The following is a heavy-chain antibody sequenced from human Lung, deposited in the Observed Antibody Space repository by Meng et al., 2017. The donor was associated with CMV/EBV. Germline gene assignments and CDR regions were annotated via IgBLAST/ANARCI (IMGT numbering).Heavy chain of an antibody. J-gene: IGHJ4*02. CDR2: INPNSGGT. CDR1: GYTFTGYY. D-gene: IGHD2-2*01. CDR3: AGGPRSSTSLGY. Sequence: ASVKVSCQASGYTFTGYYMHWVRQAPGQGLEWMGWINPNSGGTNYAQKFQGRVTMTRDTSISTAYMELSRLRSDDTAVYYCAGGPRSSTSLGYWVQGTLVTVSS. V-gene: IGHV1-2*02.